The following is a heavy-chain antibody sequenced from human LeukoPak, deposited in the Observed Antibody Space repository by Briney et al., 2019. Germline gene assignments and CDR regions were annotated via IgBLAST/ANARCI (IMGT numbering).Heavy chain of an antibody. Sequence: GGSLRLSCAASGFTVSNNYMTWARQAPGKGLDWVSLIYSGGGTYYADSVKGRFTISRDNSNNTLYLQMNSLRAEDTAVYYCARATDTSGCCTFDNWGQGTLVTVSS. D-gene: IGHD6-19*01. J-gene: IGHJ4*02. CDR3: ARATDTSGCCTFDN. CDR1: GFTVSNNY. CDR2: IYSGGGT. V-gene: IGHV3-53*01.